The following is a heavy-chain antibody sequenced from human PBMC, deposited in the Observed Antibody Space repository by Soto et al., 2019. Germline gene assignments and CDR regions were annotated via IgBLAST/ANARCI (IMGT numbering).Heavy chain of an antibody. CDR1: GGTFSSYA. CDR2: IIPIFGTA. J-gene: IGHJ5*02. V-gene: IGHV1-69*01. D-gene: IGHD2-15*01. CDR3: ARGAYCSGGSCYFSSRWFDP. Sequence: QVQLVQSGAEVKKPGSSVKVSCKASGGTFSSYAISWVRQAPGQGLEWMGGIIPIFGTANYAQKFQGRVTITADESTSTAYMELSSLRSEDTAVYYCARGAYCSGGSCYFSSRWFDPWGQGPLVTVSS.